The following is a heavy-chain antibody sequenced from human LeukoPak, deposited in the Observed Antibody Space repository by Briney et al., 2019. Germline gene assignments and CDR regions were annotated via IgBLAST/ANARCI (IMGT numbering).Heavy chain of an antibody. CDR3: ARLSWIRGAINAGIRTFDS. CDR1: GYTFRNYG. J-gene: IGHJ4*02. CDR2: ISADNAKT. V-gene: IGHV1-18*01. D-gene: IGHD3-10*01. Sequence: ASVKVSCKASGYTFRNYGINWVRQAPGQGLEWMGWISADNAKTNYAQNLQGRVTMTTGTSTATAYMELRGLTSDDTAVYYCARLSWIRGAINAGIRTFDSWGQGTLVTVSS.